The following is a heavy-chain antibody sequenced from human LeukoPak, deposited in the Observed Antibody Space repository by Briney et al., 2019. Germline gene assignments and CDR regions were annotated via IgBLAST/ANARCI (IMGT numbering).Heavy chain of an antibody. V-gene: IGHV3-30*18. CDR2: ISYDGSNK. Sequence: GGSLRLSCAASGFTFSSYGMHWVCQAPGKGLEWVAVISYDGSNKYYADSVKGRFTISRDNSKNTLYLQMNSLRAEDTAVYYCAKESSGGSPFDYWGQGTLVTVSS. CDR3: AKESSGGSPFDY. CDR1: GFTFSSYG. J-gene: IGHJ4*02. D-gene: IGHD2-15*01.